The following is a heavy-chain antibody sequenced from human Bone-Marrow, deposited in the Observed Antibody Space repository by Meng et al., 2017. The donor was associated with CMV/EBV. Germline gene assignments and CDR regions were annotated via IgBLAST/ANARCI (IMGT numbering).Heavy chain of an antibody. Sequence: CCAASGFTFSSYWMHWVRRVPGKGLVWVSRINGDGSATTFADSVKGRFTLSRDNAKNTLYLQMNSLRAEDTAVYYCARGGVGSTPDYWGQGTLVTVSS. D-gene: IGHD1-26*01. J-gene: IGHJ4*02. CDR3: ARGGVGSTPDY. V-gene: IGHV3-74*01. CDR2: INGDGSAT. CDR1: GFTFSSYW.